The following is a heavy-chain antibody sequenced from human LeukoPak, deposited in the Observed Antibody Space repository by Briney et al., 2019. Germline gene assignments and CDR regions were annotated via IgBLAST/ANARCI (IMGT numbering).Heavy chain of an antibody. V-gene: IGHV1-3*01. Sequence: ASVKVSFKASGYTFTSYAMHWVRQAPGQRLEWMGWINAGNGNTKYSQKFQGRVTITRDTSASTAYMELSSLRSEDTAVYYCASGLYYGDSYYYGMDVWGQGTTVTVSS. J-gene: IGHJ6*02. CDR2: INAGNGNT. CDR3: ASGLYYGDSYYYGMDV. D-gene: IGHD4-17*01. CDR1: GYTFTSYA.